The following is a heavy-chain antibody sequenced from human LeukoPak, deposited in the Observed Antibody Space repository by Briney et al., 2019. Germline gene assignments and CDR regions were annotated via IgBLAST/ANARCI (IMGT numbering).Heavy chain of an antibody. CDR3: ARENGFYYYDSSGYYVPGAFDI. J-gene: IGHJ3*02. CDR2: INHSGST. CDR1: GGSISSYY. D-gene: IGHD3-22*01. Sequence: SETLSLTCTVSGGSISSYYWSWIRQPPGKGLEWIGEINHSGSTNYNPSLKSRVTISVDTSKNQFSLKLSSVTAADTAVYYCARENGFYYYDSSGYYVPGAFDIWGQGTMVTVSS. V-gene: IGHV4-34*01.